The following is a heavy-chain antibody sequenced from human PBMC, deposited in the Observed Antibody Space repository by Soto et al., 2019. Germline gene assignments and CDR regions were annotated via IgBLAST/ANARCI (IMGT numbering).Heavy chain of an antibody. CDR2: INPSGGST. D-gene: IGHD5-12*01. CDR3: ARDDNERGYSGYDPRSYGMDV. J-gene: IGHJ6*02. V-gene: IGHV1-46*01. CDR1: GYTFTSYY. Sequence: GASVKVSCKASGYTFTSYYMHWVRQAPGQGLEWMGIINPSGGSTSYAQKFQGRVTMTRDTSTSTVYMELSSLRSEDTAVYYCARDDNERGYSGYDPRSYGMDVWGQGTTVTVS.